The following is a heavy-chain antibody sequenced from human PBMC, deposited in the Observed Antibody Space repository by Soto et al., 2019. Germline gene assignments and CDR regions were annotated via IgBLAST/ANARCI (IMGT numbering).Heavy chain of an antibody. Sequence: GGSLRLSCAASGFTFGSYAMTWVRQAPGKGLEWVSAISSGGGSTYYADSVKGRFTISRDNSKNTLYLQMNSLRAEDTAVYYCAKTVEMATIRPFDYWGQGTVVTVSS. CDR3: AKTVEMATIRPFDY. V-gene: IGHV3-23*01. J-gene: IGHJ4*02. CDR2: ISSGGGST. CDR1: GFTFGSYA. D-gene: IGHD5-12*01.